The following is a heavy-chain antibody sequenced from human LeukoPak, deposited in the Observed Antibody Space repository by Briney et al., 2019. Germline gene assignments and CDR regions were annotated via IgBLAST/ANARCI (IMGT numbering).Heavy chain of an antibody. CDR3: ARGSDCSSTSCYLTYYYYYGMDV. V-gene: IGHV4-59*01. CDR2: IYYSGST. Sequence: SETLSLTCTVSGGSISSYYWSWIRQPPGKGLEWIGYIYYSGSTNYNPSLKSLVTISVDTSQNQFSLKLSSVTAADTAVYYCARGSDCSSTSCYLTYYYYYGMDVWGQGTTVTVSS. J-gene: IGHJ6*02. D-gene: IGHD2-2*01. CDR1: GGSISSYY.